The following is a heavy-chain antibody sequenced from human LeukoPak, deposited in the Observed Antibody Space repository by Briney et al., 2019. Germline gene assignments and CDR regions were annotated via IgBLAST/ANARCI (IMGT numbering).Heavy chain of an antibody. CDR1: GFTFSTYN. Sequence: GGSLRLSCAASGFTFSTYNMNWVRQAPGKGLEWVSYISSSSGTIYYADSVQGRFTISRDNAKNSLYLQMNSLRAEDTAVYYCARRLTASGKRYFDYWGQGTLVTVSS. D-gene: IGHD6-13*01. V-gene: IGHV3-48*01. CDR2: ISSSSGTI. CDR3: ARRLTASGKRYFDY. J-gene: IGHJ4*02.